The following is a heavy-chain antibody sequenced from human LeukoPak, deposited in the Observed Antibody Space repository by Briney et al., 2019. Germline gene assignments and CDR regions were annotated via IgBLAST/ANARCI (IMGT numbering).Heavy chain of an antibody. Sequence: GASVKVSCKASGYIFISYGISWVRQAHGQGLEWMGWISAYNGNTKYAQKLQGRVTMTTDTSTSTAYMELRSLRSDDTAVYHCARDVRGIVGMDYFDYWGQGTLVTVSS. CDR1: GYIFISYG. CDR3: ARDVRGIVGMDYFDY. D-gene: IGHD3-22*01. V-gene: IGHV1-18*01. CDR2: ISAYNGNT. J-gene: IGHJ4*02.